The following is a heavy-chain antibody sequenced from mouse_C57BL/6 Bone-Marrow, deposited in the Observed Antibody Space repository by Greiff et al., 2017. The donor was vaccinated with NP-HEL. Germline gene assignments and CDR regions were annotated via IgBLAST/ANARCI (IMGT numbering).Heavy chain of an antibody. D-gene: IGHD1-1*01. J-gene: IGHJ4*01. CDR2: INPNNGGT. Sequence: EVKLMESGPELVKPGASVKIPCKASGYTFTDYNMDWVKQSHGKSLEWIGDINPNNGGTIYNQKFKGKATLTVDKSSSTAYMELRSLTSEDTAVYYCARGLLLLRYYAMDYWGQGTSVTVSS. CDR1: GYTFTDYN. CDR3: ARGLLLLRYYAMDY. V-gene: IGHV1-18*01.